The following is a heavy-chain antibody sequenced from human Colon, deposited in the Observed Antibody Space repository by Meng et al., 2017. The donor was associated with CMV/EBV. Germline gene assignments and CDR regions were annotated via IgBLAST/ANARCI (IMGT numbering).Heavy chain of an antibody. J-gene: IGHJ5*02. V-gene: IGHV1-2*02. CDR3: ARDWLGFKVWFGP. Sequence: ASAYTCTDYYIHGVRQAPGQGLEWMGWINPNSGGTNYAQKFEGRVTMTRDTSISTAYMEMRRLTSDDTAVYYCARDWLGFKVWFGPWGQGTLVTVSS. D-gene: IGHD3-3*01. CDR2: INPNSGGT. CDR1: AYTCTDYY.